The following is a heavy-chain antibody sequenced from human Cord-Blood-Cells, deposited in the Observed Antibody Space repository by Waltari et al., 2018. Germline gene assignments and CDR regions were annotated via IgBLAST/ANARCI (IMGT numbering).Heavy chain of an antibody. V-gene: IGHV4-34*01. Sequence: QVQLQQWGAGLLKPSETLSLTCAVYGGSFSVYYWSWIRQPPGKGLEWIGESNHSGSTNYNPSLKSRVTISVDTSKNQFSLKLSSVTAADTAVYYCARLGVLMTTVTPDFDYWGQGTLVTVSS. CDR2: SNHSGST. J-gene: IGHJ4*02. CDR3: ARLGVLMTTVTPDFDY. CDR1: GGSFSVYY. D-gene: IGHD4-17*01.